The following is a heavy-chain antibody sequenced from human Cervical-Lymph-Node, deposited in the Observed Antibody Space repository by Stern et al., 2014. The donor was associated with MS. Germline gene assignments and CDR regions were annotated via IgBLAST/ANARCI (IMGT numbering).Heavy chain of an antibody. Sequence: EVQLVESGGGLVKPGGSLRLPCAASGVTFFNYRMNWVRQAPGTGLERVSSITGGSGYIYSADSVTVRFTISRDNANNSLYLQMNSLRADDTAVYYCARETMIQGEDEFYYYYGMDVWGLGTTVTVSS. CDR1: GVTFFNYR. J-gene: IGHJ6*02. CDR2: ITGGSGYI. D-gene: IGHD3-10*01. CDR3: ARETMIQGEDEFYYYYGMDV. V-gene: IGHV3-21*01.